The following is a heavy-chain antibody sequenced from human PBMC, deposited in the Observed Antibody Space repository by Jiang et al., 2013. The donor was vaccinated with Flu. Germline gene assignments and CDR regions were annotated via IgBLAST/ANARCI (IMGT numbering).Heavy chain of an antibody. V-gene: IGHV3-23*01. J-gene: IGHJ4*02. CDR3: AKDTLDSSGWSFDY. Sequence: SAISGSGARTYYADSVKGRFTISRDSSKNTLYLQMNSLRAEDTAVYYCAKDTLDSSGWSFDYWGQGTLVTVSS. CDR2: ISGSGART. D-gene: IGHD6-19*01.